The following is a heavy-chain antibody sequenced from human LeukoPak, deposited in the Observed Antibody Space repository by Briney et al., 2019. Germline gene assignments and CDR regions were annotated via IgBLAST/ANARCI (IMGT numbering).Heavy chain of an antibody. CDR3: ARDTYGDYGFGY. D-gene: IGHD4-17*01. J-gene: IGHJ4*02. CDR2: IWYDGSNK. CDR1: GFTFSSYG. V-gene: IGHV3-33*01. Sequence: GGSLRLSCAASGFTFSSYGMHWVRQAPGKGLEWVAVIWYDGSNKYYADSVKGRFTISRDNSKNTLYLQMNSLRAEDTAVYYCARDTYGDYGFGYWGQGTLVTVSS.